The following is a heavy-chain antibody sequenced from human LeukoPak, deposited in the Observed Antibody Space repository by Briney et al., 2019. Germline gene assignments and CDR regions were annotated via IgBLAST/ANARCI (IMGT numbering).Heavy chain of an antibody. J-gene: IGHJ6*03. D-gene: IGHD3-22*01. V-gene: IGHV4-34*01. CDR1: GGSFSGYY. CDR2: INPSGST. CDR3: ARGRQEISMILVVMTGVSYYLDV. Sequence: SETLSLTCAVYGGSFSGYYWTWIRQSPGKGLEWIGEINPSGSTYYNPSLKSRLTISRDTSKNQFSLRLSPVTAADTAVYYCARGRQEISMILVVMTGVSYYLDVWGIGTTVTVS.